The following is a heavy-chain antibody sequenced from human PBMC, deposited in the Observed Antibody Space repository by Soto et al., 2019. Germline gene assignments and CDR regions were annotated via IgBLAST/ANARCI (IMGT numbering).Heavy chain of an antibody. V-gene: IGHV3-23*01. CDR1: GFPFSSYA. Sequence: EVHLLESGGGLVQPGGSLRLSCAASGFPFSSYAMSWVRQAPGKGLEWVSGIIGSGAGTYYADSVQGRFTISRDNSENTLYLEMNSLRAEDTAVYYCANARYCSGGSCYGLPYYYGMDVWGQGTTVTVSS. D-gene: IGHD2-15*01. J-gene: IGHJ6*02. CDR2: IIGSGAGT. CDR3: ANARYCSGGSCYGLPYYYGMDV.